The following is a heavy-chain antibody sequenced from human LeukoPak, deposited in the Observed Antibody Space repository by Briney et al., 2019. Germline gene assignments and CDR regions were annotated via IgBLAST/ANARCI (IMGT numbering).Heavy chain of an antibody. J-gene: IGHJ4*02. D-gene: IGHD6-19*01. Sequence: SETLSLTCTVSGGSISSYYWSWIRQPPGKGLEWIGEINHSGSTNYNPSLKSRVIISVDTSKNHFSLKLTSVTAADTAVYFCARVTYFSGWFQTPIFDYWGQGALLTVSS. V-gene: IGHV4-34*01. CDR1: GGSISSYY. CDR3: ARVTYFSGWFQTPIFDY. CDR2: INHSGST.